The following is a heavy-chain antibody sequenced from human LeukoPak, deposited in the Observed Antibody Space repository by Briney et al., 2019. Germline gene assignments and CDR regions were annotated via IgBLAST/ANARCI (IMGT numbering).Heavy chain of an antibody. CDR1: GFTFSSYA. Sequence: GGSLRLSCAASGFTFSSYALSWVRQAPGKGLEWVSAISGSGGSTYYADSVKGRFTISRDNSKNTLYLQMNSLRAEDTAVHYCAKNSLSSGWYADQDYWGQGTLVTVSS. D-gene: IGHD6-19*01. CDR2: ISGSGGST. CDR3: AKNSLSSGWYADQDY. V-gene: IGHV3-23*01. J-gene: IGHJ4*02.